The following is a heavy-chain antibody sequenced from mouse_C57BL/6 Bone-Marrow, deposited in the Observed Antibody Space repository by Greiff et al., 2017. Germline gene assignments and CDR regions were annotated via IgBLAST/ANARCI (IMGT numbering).Heavy chain of an antibody. CDR3: ARNYDVGFAY. V-gene: IGHV1-55*01. CDR2: IYPGSGST. J-gene: IGHJ3*01. Sequence: QVQLKQSGAELVKPGASVKMSCKASGYTFTSYWITWVKQRPGQGLEGIGDIYPGSGSTNYNEKFKSKATLTVDTSSSTAYMQLSSLTSEDSAVYYCARNYDVGFAYWGQGTLVTVSA. D-gene: IGHD2-4*01. CDR1: GYTFTSYW.